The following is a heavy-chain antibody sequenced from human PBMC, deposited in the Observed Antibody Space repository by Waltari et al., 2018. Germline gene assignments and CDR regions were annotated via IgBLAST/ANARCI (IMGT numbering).Heavy chain of an antibody. D-gene: IGHD6-13*01. Sequence: EVQLVESGGGLVQPGGSLRLSCAASGFPVSSNYMSLVRQAPGKGLEWVSVIYSGGGTYYADSVKGRFTISRDNSKNTLYLQMNSLRAEDTAVYYCARDSSSWSGIDYWGQGTLVTVSS. CDR1: GFPVSSNY. CDR2: IYSGGGT. CDR3: ARDSSSWSGIDY. J-gene: IGHJ4*02. V-gene: IGHV3-66*02.